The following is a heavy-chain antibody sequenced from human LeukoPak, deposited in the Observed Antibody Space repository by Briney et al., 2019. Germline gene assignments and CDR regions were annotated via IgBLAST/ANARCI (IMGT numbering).Heavy chain of an antibody. J-gene: IGHJ1*01. Sequence: SETLSLTCSVWGGSISSSNFYWGSIRQPPGGGVEWIENFYYSGSTYYNPSLKSRLTISVATSKKQFSLKLSPVTAADTAVYYCPRVVPAAPQYFQYWRQGHLVTVSS. CDR3: PRVVPAAPQYFQY. V-gene: IGHV4-39*07. CDR1: GGSISSSNFY. D-gene: IGHD2-2*01. CDR2: FYYSGST.